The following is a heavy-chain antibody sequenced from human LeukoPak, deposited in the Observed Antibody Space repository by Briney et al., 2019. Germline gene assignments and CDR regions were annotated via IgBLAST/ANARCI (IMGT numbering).Heavy chain of an antibody. CDR1: GFTFSSYS. D-gene: IGHD2-15*01. J-gene: IGHJ4*02. V-gene: IGHV3-21*01. CDR2: ISSSSSYI. CDR3: ARIYCSGGSCYSGGGYFDY. Sequence: GGSLRLSCAAPGFTFSSYSMNWVRQAPGKGLEWVSSISSSSSYIYYADSVKGRFTISRDNAKNSLYLQMNSLRAEDTAVYYCARIYCSGGSCYSGGGYFDYWGQGTLVTVSS.